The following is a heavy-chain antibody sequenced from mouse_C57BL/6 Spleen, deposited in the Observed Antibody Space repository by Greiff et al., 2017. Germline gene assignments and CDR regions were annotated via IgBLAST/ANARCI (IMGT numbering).Heavy chain of an antibody. CDR2: RRNKANDYTT. CDR1: GFTFSDFY. D-gene: IGHD2-4*01. CDR3: AIYYDYPFAY. Sequence: EVQRVESGGGLVQSGRSLRLSCATSGFTFSDFYMEWVRQAPGKGLEWIAARRNKANDYTTEYSASVKGRFIVSRDTAQSILYLQMNALRAEDTAIYYCAIYYDYPFAYWGQGTLVTVSA. J-gene: IGHJ3*01. V-gene: IGHV7-1*01.